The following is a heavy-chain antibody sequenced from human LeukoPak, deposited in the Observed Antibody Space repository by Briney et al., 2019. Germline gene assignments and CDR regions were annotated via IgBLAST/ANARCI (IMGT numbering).Heavy chain of an antibody. CDR2: IYYSGST. CDR3: ARDRDFLDY. Sequence: PSETLSLTCTVSGGSISSSSYYWGWIRQPPGKGLEWIGSIYYSGSTYYNPSLKSRVTISVDTSKNQFSLKLSSVTAADTAVYYCARDRDFLDYWGQGTLVTVSS. V-gene: IGHV4-39*07. CDR1: GGSISSSSYY. J-gene: IGHJ4*02. D-gene: IGHD3-3*01.